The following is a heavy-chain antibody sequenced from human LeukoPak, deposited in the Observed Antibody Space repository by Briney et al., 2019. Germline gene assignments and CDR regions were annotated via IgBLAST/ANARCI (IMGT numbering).Heavy chain of an antibody. CDR3: ARWLQFPNY. CDR1: GLTFSSYS. CDR2: ISSSSSYI. V-gene: IGHV3-21*01. D-gene: IGHD5-24*01. Sequence: PGGSLRLSCAASGLTFSSYSMNWLRQAPGKRLEWVSSISSSSSYIYYADSVKSRFTISRDNAKNSLYLQMNNLRAEDTAVYYCARWLQFPNYWGQGTLVTVSS. J-gene: IGHJ4*02.